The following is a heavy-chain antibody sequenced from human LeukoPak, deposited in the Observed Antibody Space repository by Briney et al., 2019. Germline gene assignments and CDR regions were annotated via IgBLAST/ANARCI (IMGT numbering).Heavy chain of an antibody. CDR3: ASTHYYDSSGYLSVDY. CDR2: IIPIFGTA. V-gene: IGHV1-69*13. Sequence: SVKVSCKASGGTFSSYAISWVRQAPGQGLEWMGGIIPIFGTANYAQKFQGRVTITADESTSTAYMGLSSLRSEDTAVYYCASTHYYDSSGYLSVDYWGQGTLVTVSS. J-gene: IGHJ4*02. CDR1: GGTFSSYA. D-gene: IGHD3-22*01.